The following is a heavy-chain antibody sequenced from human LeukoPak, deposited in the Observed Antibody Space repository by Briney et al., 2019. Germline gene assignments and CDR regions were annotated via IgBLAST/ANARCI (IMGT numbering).Heavy chain of an antibody. J-gene: IGHJ4*02. CDR1: GFTFSSYA. CDR2: VSYDGSNK. Sequence: GGSLRLSCAASGFTFSSYAMHWVRQAPGKGLEWVAVVSYDGSNKYYADSVKGRFTISRDNSKNTLYLQMNSLRAEDTAVYYCARGVIVATSNVFDYWGQGTLVTVSS. V-gene: IGHV3-30*04. D-gene: IGHD5-12*01. CDR3: ARGVIVATSNVFDY.